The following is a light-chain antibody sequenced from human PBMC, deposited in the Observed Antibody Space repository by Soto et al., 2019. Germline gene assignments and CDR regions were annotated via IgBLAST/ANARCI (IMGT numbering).Light chain of an antibody. J-gene: IGKJ1*01. CDR3: QKYNSAPWT. Sequence: DIPMTQSPSSLSASVGDRVTITCRASQGISNYLAWYQQQPGKVPKLLIYVASTLQSGVPSRFSGSGSGTDFTLTISSLQPEDVATYYCQKYNSAPWTFGQATKVEIK. CDR2: VAS. CDR1: QGISNY. V-gene: IGKV1-27*01.